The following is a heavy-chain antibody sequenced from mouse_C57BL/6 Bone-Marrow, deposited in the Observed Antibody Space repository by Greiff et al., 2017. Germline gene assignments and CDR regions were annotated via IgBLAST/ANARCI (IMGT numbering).Heavy chain of an antibody. CDR1: GYTFTDYY. Sequence: EVKLMESGPELVKPGASVKISCKASGYTFTDYYMNWVKQSHGKSLEWIGDINPNNGGTSYNQKFKGKATLTVDKYSSTAYMELRSLTSEDSAVYYCARWDYGSSYGYYFDYWGQGTTLTVSS. D-gene: IGHD1-1*01. J-gene: IGHJ2*01. CDR2: INPNNGGT. V-gene: IGHV1-26*01. CDR3: ARWDYGSSYGYYFDY.